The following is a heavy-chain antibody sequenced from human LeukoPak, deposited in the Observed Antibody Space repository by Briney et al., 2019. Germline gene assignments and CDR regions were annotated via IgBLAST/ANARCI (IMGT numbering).Heavy chain of an antibody. CDR2: INHSGST. CDR3: ARGGVIRNIAPRL. D-gene: IGHD6-6*01. V-gene: IGHV4-34*01. Sequence: PSGAPSPPFAVHGGSFRGYYWRWVPQPPGEGVGWIGEINHSGSTNYNPSLKSRVTISVDTSKNQFSLKLSSVTAADTAVYYCARGGVIRNIAPRLWGQGTLVTVSS. J-gene: IGHJ4*02. CDR1: GGSFRGYY.